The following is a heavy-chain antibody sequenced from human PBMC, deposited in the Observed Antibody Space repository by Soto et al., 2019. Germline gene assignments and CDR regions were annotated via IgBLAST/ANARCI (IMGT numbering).Heavy chain of an antibody. D-gene: IGHD5-18*01. CDR3: ARTAMAVRAFDI. V-gene: IGHV4-34*01. Sequence: QVQLQQWGAGLLKPSETLSLTCAVYGGSFSGDYWSWIRHPPGKGMEWIGEINNRGSTNYNPSLKSRVTISVDTSNNQISLKLSSVTAADTAVYYCARTAMAVRAFDIWGQGTMVTVSS. CDR2: INNRGST. J-gene: IGHJ3*02. CDR1: GGSFSGDY.